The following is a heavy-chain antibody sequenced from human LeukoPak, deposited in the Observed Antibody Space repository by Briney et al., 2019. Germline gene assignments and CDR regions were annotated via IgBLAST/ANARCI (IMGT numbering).Heavy chain of an antibody. Sequence: GASVTVSCKASGYTFTSYYMHWVRQAPGQGLEWMGIINPSGGSTSYAQKFQGRVTMTRDMSTSTVYMELSSLRSEDTAVYYCARGLSGTDYMDVWGKGTTVTVSS. CDR1: GYTFTSYY. D-gene: IGHD3-10*01. V-gene: IGHV1-46*01. CDR3: ARGLSGTDYMDV. J-gene: IGHJ6*03. CDR2: INPSGGST.